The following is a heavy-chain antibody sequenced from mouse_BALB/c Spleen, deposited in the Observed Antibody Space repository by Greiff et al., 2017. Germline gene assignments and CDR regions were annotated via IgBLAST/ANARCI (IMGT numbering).Heavy chain of an antibody. CDR1: GFSLTSYG. CDR3: ARQPYDYGSDVYYYAMDY. V-gene: IGHV2-6-2*01. D-gene: IGHD2-4*01. Sequence: QVQLQQSGPDLVAPSQSLSITCTVSGFSLTSYGVHWVRQPPGKGLEWLVVIWSDGSTTYNSALKSRLSISKDNSKSQVFLKMNSLQTDDTAMYYGARQPYDYGSDVYYYAMDYWGEGTSVTVSS. CDR2: IWSDGST. J-gene: IGHJ4*01.